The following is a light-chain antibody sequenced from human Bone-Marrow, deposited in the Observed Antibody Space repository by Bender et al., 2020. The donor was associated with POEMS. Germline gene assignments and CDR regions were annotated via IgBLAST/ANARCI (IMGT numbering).Light chain of an antibody. Sequence: QSALTQPASVSGSPGQSITISCTGTSSDIGGYNYVSWYQQHPGKAPKLLIYDVSHRPSGVSDRFSGSKFGNTASLTISGLQSEDEADYYCAAWDAGLSGGVFGGGTKLTVL. CDR2: DVS. V-gene: IGLV2-14*03. CDR3: AAWDAGLSGGV. CDR1: SSDIGGYNY. J-gene: IGLJ3*02.